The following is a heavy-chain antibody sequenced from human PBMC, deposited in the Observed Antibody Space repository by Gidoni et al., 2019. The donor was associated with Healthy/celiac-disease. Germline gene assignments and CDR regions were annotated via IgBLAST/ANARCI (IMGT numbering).Heavy chain of an antibody. Sequence: QVQLQQWGAGLLKPSETLSLTCAVYGGSFSGYYWNWIRQPPGKGLEWIGEINQSGSTNYNPSLKSRVSISIDTSKNQFSLKLSSVTAADTAVYYCARDAGIIGTTGFDYWGQGTLVTVSS. CDR2: INQSGST. CDR1: GGSFSGYY. CDR3: ARDAGIIGTTGFDY. V-gene: IGHV4-34*01. D-gene: IGHD1-7*01. J-gene: IGHJ4*02.